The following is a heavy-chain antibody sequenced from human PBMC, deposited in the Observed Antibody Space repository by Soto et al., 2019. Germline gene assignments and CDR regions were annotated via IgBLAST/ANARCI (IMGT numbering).Heavy chain of an antibody. J-gene: IGHJ6*02. V-gene: IGHV3-23*01. CDR1: GFTFSSYA. Sequence: PGGSLRLSCAASGFTFSSYAMSWVRQAPGKGLEWVSAISGSGGSTYYADSVKGRFTISRDNSKNTLYLQMNSLRAEDTAVYYSAKGGYDSPYYYYYGMDVWGQGTTVTVSS. D-gene: IGHD5-12*01. CDR2: ISGSGGST. CDR3: AKGGYDSPYYYYYGMDV.